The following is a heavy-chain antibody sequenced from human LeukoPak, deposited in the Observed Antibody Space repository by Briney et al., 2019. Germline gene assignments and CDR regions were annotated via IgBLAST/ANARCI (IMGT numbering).Heavy chain of an antibody. V-gene: IGHV3-23*01. CDR3: AKDGDLGPFYYYYGMDV. CDR1: GFTFSSYA. D-gene: IGHD4-17*01. CDR2: ISGSGGST. J-gene: IGHJ6*02. Sequence: GGSLRLSCAASGFTFSSYAMSWVRQAPGKGLEWVSAISGSGGSTYYADSVKGRFTISRDNSKNTLYLQMNSLRAEDTAVYYCAKDGDLGPFYYYYGMDVWSQGTTVTVSS.